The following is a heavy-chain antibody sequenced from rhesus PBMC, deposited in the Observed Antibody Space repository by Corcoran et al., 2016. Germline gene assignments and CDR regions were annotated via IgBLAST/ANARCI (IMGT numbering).Heavy chain of an antibody. CDR2: IYGSGRST. V-gene: IGHV4-169*01. CDR1: GGSISSSY. Sequence: QLQLQESGPGLVKPSETLSVTCAVSGGSISSSYWSWIRQAPGKGLAWIGYIYGSGRSTNYNPSLKSRVTLSVDTSKNQLSLKLSSVTTADTAVYYCARATNTVRGEYFEFWGQGALVTVSS. J-gene: IGHJ1*01. CDR3: ARATNTVRGEYFEF. D-gene: IGHD4-23*01.